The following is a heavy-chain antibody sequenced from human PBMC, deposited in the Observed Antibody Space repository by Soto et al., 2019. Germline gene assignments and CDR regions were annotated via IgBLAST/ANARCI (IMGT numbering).Heavy chain of an antibody. J-gene: IGHJ4*02. D-gene: IGHD2-15*01. V-gene: IGHV3-23*01. Sequence: PWGSLRLSCAASGFTFISYAIIFFRHSPCKWLEWVSAISGSGGSTYYADSVKGRFTISRDNSKNTLYLQMNSLRAEDTAVYYCAKFGCSGGSCYSPRGYYPNWGQGTLVTVSS. CDR2: ISGSGGST. CDR1: GFTFISYA. CDR3: AKFGCSGGSCYSPRGYYPN.